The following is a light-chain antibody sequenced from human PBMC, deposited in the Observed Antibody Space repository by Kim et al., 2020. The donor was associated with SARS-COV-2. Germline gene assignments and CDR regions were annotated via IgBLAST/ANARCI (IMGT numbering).Light chain of an antibody. V-gene: IGKV3-11*01. Sequence: LSLSPGESATLSCRASQSVSSYLAWYQQKPGQAPRLLIYDASNRATGIPARFSGSGSGTDFTLTISSLEPEDFAVYYCQQRSNITFGQGTRLEIK. CDR3: QQRSNIT. J-gene: IGKJ5*01. CDR1: QSVSSY. CDR2: DAS.